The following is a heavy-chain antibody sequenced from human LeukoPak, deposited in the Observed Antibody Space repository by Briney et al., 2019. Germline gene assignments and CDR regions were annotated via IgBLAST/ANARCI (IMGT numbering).Heavy chain of an antibody. CDR3: ARASSSWYVLYYYYGMDV. CDR2: ISAYNGNT. Sequence: ASVKVSCKASGYTFTSYGISWVRQAPGQGLEWMGWISAYNGNTNYAQKLQGRVTMTTDTSTSTAYMELRSLRSDDTAVYYCARASSSWYVLYYYYGMDVWGQGTTVTVSS. V-gene: IGHV1-18*01. D-gene: IGHD6-13*01. J-gene: IGHJ6*02. CDR1: GYTFTSYG.